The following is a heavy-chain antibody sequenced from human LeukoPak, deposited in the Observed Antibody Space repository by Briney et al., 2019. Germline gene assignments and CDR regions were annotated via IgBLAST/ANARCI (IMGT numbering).Heavy chain of an antibody. CDR1: GFTVSNNY. D-gene: IGHD3-22*01. V-gene: IGHV3-53*01. J-gene: IGHJ4*02. CDR2: IYSGGST. CDR3: AKDPTDFDSSGQTYFDY. Sequence: PGGSLRLSCAASGFTVSNNYMRWVRQAPGKGLEWVSLIYSGGSTYYADSVRGRFTISRDNSKNTLYLQMNSLRAEDTAVYYCAKDPTDFDSSGQTYFDYWGQGSLVTVSS.